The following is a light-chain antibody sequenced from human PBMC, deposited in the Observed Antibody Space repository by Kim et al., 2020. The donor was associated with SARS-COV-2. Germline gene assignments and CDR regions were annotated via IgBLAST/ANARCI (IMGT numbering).Light chain of an antibody. CDR1: Y. Sequence: YVYWYQQFPGTAPKLLIYRDDHRPAGVHERFSASKSGTSASLAISGLRSEDEADYFCASWDNSLAGQVVFGGGTKVTVL. CDR2: RDD. CDR3: ASWDNSLAGQVV. V-gene: IGLV1-47*01. J-gene: IGLJ2*01.